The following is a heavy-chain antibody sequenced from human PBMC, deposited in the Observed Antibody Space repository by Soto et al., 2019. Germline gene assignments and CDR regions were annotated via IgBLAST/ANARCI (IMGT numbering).Heavy chain of an antibody. Sequence: GGSLRLSCATSGFTFSDFYMSWVRQAPGKGPEWVSYISDDGYTIYYADSVKGRFTISRDNAKNSLDLQMTNLRAEDTAVYYCAKLGTYYDFWSGYYNPPGYYYYGMDVWGQGTTVTVSS. J-gene: IGHJ6*02. CDR2: ISDDGYTI. D-gene: IGHD3-3*01. CDR3: AKLGTYYDFWSGYYNPPGYYYYGMDV. CDR1: GFTFSDFY. V-gene: IGHV3-11*01.